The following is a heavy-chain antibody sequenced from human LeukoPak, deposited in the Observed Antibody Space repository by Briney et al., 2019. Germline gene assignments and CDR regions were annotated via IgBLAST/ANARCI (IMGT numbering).Heavy chain of an antibody. CDR1: GGSFSGYY. CDR3: ASMGIAARRYYYYYYMDV. CDR2: INHSGST. D-gene: IGHD6-6*01. V-gene: IGHV4-34*01. J-gene: IGHJ6*03. Sequence: SETLSLTCAVYGGSFSGYYWSWIRQPPGKGLEWIGEINHSGSTNYNPSLKSRVTISVDTSRNQFSLKLSSVTAADTAVYYCASMGIAARRYYYYYYMDVWGKGTTVTVSS.